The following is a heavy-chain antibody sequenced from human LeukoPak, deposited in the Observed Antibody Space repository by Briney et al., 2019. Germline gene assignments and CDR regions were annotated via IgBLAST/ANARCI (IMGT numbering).Heavy chain of an antibody. Sequence: SVKVSCKASGGTFSSYAISWVRQAPGQGLEWMGGIIPIFGTANYAQKFQGRVTITADESTSTAYTELSSLRSEDTAVYYCARVLGVNRPFDYWGQGTLVTVSS. J-gene: IGHJ4*02. V-gene: IGHV1-69*01. CDR1: GGTFSSYA. CDR2: IIPIFGTA. D-gene: IGHD3-3*01. CDR3: ARVLGVNRPFDY.